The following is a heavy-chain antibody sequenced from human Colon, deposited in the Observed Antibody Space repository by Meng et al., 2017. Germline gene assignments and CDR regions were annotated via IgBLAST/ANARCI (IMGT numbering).Heavy chain of an antibody. CDR2: IYSGGRT. CDR3: ARNSGSYPYYFDY. CDR1: GFTVSSYY. J-gene: IGHJ4*02. D-gene: IGHD1-26*01. V-gene: IGHV3-53*01. Sequence: GESLKISCAASGFTVSSYYLSWVRQAPGKGLEWVSIIYSGGRTYHADSVKGRFTISRDNSKNTIYLQMNSLRAEDTAVYYCARNSGSYPYYFDYWGQGSLVTVSS.